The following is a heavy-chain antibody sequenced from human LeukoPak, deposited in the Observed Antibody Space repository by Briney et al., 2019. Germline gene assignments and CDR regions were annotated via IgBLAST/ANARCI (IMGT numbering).Heavy chain of an antibody. J-gene: IGHJ4*02. CDR3: ARGRSSGPYFFDY. V-gene: IGHV3-48*01. CDR2: ISSSSSTI. CDR1: GFTFSSYS. Sequence: GGSLRLSCAASGFTFSSYSMNWVRQAPGKGPEWVSYISSSSSTIYYADSVKGRFTISRDNAKNTLYLQMNSLRADDTAVYYCARGRSSGPYFFDYWGQGTLVTVSS. D-gene: IGHD3-22*01.